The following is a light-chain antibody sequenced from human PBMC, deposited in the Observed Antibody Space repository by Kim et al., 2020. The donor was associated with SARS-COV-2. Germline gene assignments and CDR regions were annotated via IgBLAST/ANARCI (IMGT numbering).Light chain of an antibody. CDR2: GAS. CDR1: QSVSSSY. J-gene: IGKJ3*01. V-gene: IGKV3D-7*01. CDR3: QQDYNLPFT. Sequence: PRERVTLSCRASQSVSSSYLTWYQQKPGQAPRLLIYGASTRATGIPARFSGSGSGTDFTLTISSLQPEDFAVYYCQQDYNLPFTFGPGTKVD.